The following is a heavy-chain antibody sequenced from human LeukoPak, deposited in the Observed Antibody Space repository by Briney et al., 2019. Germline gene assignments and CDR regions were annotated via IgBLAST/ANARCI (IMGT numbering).Heavy chain of an antibody. J-gene: IGHJ4*02. CDR1: GFTFKDYA. CDR2: ISWSSRAS. CDR3: ARPTIASSGWYDDIGIDY. D-gene: IGHD6-19*01. Sequence: GRSLRLSCAASGFTFKDYAMHWVRQAPGKGLEWVSGISWSSRASAYADSVKGRFTISRDNSKNTLYLQMNSLRAEDTAVYYCARPTIASSGWYDDIGIDYWGQGTLVTVSS. V-gene: IGHV3-9*01.